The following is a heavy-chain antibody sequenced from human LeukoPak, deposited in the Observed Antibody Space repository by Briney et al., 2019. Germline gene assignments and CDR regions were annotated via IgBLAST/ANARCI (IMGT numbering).Heavy chain of an antibody. CDR2: IWYDGSNK. V-gene: IGHV3-33*06. Sequence: GGSLRLSCAASGFTFSSYGMHWVHQAPGKGLEWVAVIWYDGSNKYYADSVKGRFTISRDNSKNTLYLQMNSLRAEDTAVYYCAKPSRFWSGYSYPTVDFDYWGQGTLVTVSS. CDR3: AKPSRFWSGYSYPTVDFDY. D-gene: IGHD3-3*01. CDR1: GFTFSSYG. J-gene: IGHJ4*02.